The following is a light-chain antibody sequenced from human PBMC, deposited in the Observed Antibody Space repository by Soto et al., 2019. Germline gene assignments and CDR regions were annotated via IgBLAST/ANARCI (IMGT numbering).Light chain of an antibody. CDR3: QQYNNLPL. V-gene: IGKV3-15*01. Sequence: EIVMTQSPATLSVSPGERATLSCRASQSVSSNLAWYQQKPGQAPRLLIYGASTRATGIPARFSGSGSGTEFTLTISSLQSEDFAVYYCQQYNNLPLFGQGTKVEIK. J-gene: IGKJ1*01. CDR1: QSVSSN. CDR2: GAS.